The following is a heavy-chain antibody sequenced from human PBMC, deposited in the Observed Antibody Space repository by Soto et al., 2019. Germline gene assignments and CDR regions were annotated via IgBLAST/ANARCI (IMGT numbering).Heavy chain of an antibody. D-gene: IGHD3-3*01. CDR3: ARMGDFWSGPGELDP. Sequence: PSETLSLTCTVSGGSISSSNYYWAWIRQSPGKGLERIGSVYYNGFTYYNPSLKSRVTISVDTSKNQFSLKLTSVTAADTAVYYCARMGDFWSGPGELDPWGQGTLVTVSS. CDR1: GGSISSSNYY. J-gene: IGHJ5*02. V-gene: IGHV4-39*01. CDR2: VYYNGFT.